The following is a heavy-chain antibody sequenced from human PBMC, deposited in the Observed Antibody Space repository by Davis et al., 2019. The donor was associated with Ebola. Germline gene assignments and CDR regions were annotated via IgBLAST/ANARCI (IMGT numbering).Heavy chain of an antibody. D-gene: IGHD2-15*01. CDR2: IWYDGSNK. J-gene: IGHJ6*02. CDR3: ARGCSGGSCYLGGYFYGMDV. CDR1: GFTFSSYG. Sequence: GESLKISCAASGFTFSSYGMHWVRQAPGKGLEWVAVIWYDGSNKYYADSVKGRFTISRDSSKNTLYLQMNSLRAEDTAVYYCARGCSGGSCYLGGYFYGMDVWGQGTTVTVSS. V-gene: IGHV3-33*01.